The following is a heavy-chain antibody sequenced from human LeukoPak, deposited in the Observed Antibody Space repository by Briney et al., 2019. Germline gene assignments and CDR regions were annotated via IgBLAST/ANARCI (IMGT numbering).Heavy chain of an antibody. CDR3: ARALVVTSPFDY. Sequence: ASVKVSCKASDYTFTTYGISWVRQAPGQGLEWMGWISAYNGNTNYAQNLQGRVTVTTDTSPSTAYMELRSLNSDDTAVYYCARALVVTSPFDYWGQGTLVTVSS. CDR2: ISAYNGNT. CDR1: DYTFTTYG. D-gene: IGHD4-23*01. V-gene: IGHV1-18*01. J-gene: IGHJ4*02.